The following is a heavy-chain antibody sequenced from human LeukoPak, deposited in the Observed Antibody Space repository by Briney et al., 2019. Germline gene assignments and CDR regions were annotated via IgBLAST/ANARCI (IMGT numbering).Heavy chain of an antibody. V-gene: IGHV3-21*01. J-gene: IGHJ6*02. CDR2: ISSSSSYI. D-gene: IGHD3-10*01. CDR1: GFTFSSYS. Sequence: GGSLRLSCAASGFTFSSYSMNWVRQAPGKGLEWVSSISSSSSYIYYADSVKGRFTISRDNAKNSLYLQMNSLRAEDTAVYYCASSRVRVLDGMDVWAKGPRSPSP. CDR3: ASSRVRVLDGMDV.